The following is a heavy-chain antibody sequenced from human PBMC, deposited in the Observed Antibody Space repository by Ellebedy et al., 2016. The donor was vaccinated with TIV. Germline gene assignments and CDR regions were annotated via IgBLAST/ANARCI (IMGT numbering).Heavy chain of an antibody. CDR3: ATVLAAAGNYYFDY. Sequence: GESLKISCAASGFTVSSFYMSWVRLAPGKGLEWMGGFDPEDGETIYAQKFQGRVTMTEDTSTDTAYMELSSLRSEDTAVYYCATVLAAAGNYYFDYWGQGTLVTVSS. CDR1: GFTVSSFY. D-gene: IGHD6-13*01. V-gene: IGHV1-24*01. CDR2: FDPEDGET. J-gene: IGHJ4*02.